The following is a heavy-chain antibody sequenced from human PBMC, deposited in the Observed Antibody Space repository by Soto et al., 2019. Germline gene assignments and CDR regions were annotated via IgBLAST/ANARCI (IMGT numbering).Heavy chain of an antibody. CDR3: ARGRIQATTDY. CDR1: GGSFSGYY. CDR2: INHSGST. V-gene: IGHV4-34*01. D-gene: IGHD1-26*01. Sequence: QVQLQQWGAGLLKPSETLSLTCAVYGGSFSGYYWSWIRPPPGKGLEWIGEINHSGSTNYNPSLKSRVTISVDTSKNHFSLKLSSVTAADTAVYYCARGRIQATTDYWGQGTLVTVSS. J-gene: IGHJ4*02.